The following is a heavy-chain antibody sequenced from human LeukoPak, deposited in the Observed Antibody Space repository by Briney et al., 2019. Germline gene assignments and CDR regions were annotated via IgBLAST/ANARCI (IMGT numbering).Heavy chain of an antibody. V-gene: IGHV3-7*01. CDR3: ARGGDFWSGYLYYFDY. CDR2: IKQDGSEK. J-gene: IGHJ4*02. CDR1: GFTFSNYW. D-gene: IGHD3-3*01. Sequence: GGSLRLSCAASGFTFSNYWMSWVRQAPGKGLEWVAHIKQDGSEKYYVDSVKGRFTISRDNAKNSLYLQMNSLRAEDTAVYYCARGGDFWSGYLYYFDYWGQGTLVTVSS.